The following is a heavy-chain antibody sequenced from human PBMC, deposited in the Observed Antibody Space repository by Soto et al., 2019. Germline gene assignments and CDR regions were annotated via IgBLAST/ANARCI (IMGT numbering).Heavy chain of an antibody. Sequence: GGSLRLSCITSGFPFANFLMSWFRQAPGKGLEWVGFVRSQPYGGTTQYAPSVSGRFIISRDDSKGILYLQMNSLTTEDSGVYYCIGSFPFWGQGTLVTVSS. CDR2: VRSQPYGGTT. D-gene: IGHD3-10*01. CDR3: IGSFPF. V-gene: IGHV3-49*03. J-gene: IGHJ4*02. CDR1: GFPFANFL.